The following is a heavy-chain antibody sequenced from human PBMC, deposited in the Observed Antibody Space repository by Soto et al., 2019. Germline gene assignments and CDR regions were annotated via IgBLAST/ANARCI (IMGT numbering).Heavy chain of an antibody. J-gene: IGHJ4*02. CDR2: IKQDGREQ. CDR1: GITFSSLY. D-gene: IGHD5-12*01. Sequence: PGGSLRLSCEGFGITFSSLYMHWVRQAPGKGLEWVANIKQDGREQFYVDSVKGRFTISRDNAKNSVYLQMGSLRPEDAAVYYCAGSSGWIHSHWGRGTLVTVSS. V-gene: IGHV3-7*03. CDR3: AGSSGWIHSH.